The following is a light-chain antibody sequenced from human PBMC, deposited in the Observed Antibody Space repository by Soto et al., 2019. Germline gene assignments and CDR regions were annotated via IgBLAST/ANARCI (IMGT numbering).Light chain of an antibody. V-gene: IGLV1-40*01. CDR2: VNS. CDR1: SSNIGPGYG. Sequence: QSVLTQPPSVSGAPGQRVTISCTGNSSNIGPGYGVHWYQQLPGTAPKLLIYVNSNRPSGVPDRFSGSKSGTSASLAITGLQAEDEADYYCQSYDSSLSGWVFGGGTKLTVL. CDR3: QSYDSSLSGWV. J-gene: IGLJ3*02.